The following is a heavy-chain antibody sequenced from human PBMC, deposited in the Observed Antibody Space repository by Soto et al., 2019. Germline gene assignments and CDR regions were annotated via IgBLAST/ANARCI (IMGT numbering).Heavy chain of an antibody. CDR1: GFSFSSDS. Sequence: EVQLVESGGGLVKPGGSLRLSCAASGFSFSSDSMGWVRQAPGKGLEWVSSISSSGSFMNYADSVKGRFTISRDNAKNSLYLQMSGLKDEDTAVYYCARDPRTGTTLDWVDSWGQGTLVTVSS. J-gene: IGHJ5*01. CDR2: ISSSGSFM. CDR3: ARDPRTGTTLDWVDS. V-gene: IGHV3-21*01. D-gene: IGHD1-7*01.